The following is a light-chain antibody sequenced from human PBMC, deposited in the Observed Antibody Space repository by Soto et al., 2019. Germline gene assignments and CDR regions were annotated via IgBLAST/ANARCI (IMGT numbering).Light chain of an antibody. CDR3: QQYRSSPPEFT. J-gene: IGKJ3*01. V-gene: IGKV3-20*01. CDR1: QTISSNY. Sequence: EIVLTQSPGTLSLSAGERATLSCRASQTISSNYLAWYQQKPGQAPRPLIFGASYRATGIPDRFSGSGSGTDFTLTISRLEPEDFAVYYCQQYRSSPPEFTFGPGTKVDIK. CDR2: GAS.